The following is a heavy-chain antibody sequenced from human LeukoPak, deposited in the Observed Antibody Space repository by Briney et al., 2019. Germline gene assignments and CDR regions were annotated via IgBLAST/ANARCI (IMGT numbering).Heavy chain of an antibody. V-gene: IGHV4-59*01. D-gene: IGHD2-2*01. J-gene: IGHJ4*02. CDR2: IYYSGST. CDR3: ARADCSSTSCPFDY. CDR1: GASISSYY. Sequence: PSETLSLTCTVSGASISSYYWSWIRQPPGKGLEWIGYIYYSGSTNYNPSLKSRVTISVDTSKNQFSLKLSSVTAADTAVYYCARADCSSTSCPFDYWGQGTLVTVSS.